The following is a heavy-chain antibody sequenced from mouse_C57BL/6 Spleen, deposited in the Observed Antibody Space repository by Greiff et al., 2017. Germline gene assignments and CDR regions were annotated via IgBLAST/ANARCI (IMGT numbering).Heavy chain of an antibody. CDR1: GYTFTSYW. J-gene: IGHJ4*01. V-gene: IGHV1-69*01. CDR2: IDPSDSYT. CDR3: ARLLVPYAMDY. Sequence: QVQLQQSGAELVMPGASVKLSCKASGYTFTSYWMHWVKQRPGQGLEWIGEIDPSDSYTNYNQKFKGKSTLTVDKSSSTAYMQLSSLTSEDSAVYYCARLLVPYAMDYWGQGTSVTVSS.